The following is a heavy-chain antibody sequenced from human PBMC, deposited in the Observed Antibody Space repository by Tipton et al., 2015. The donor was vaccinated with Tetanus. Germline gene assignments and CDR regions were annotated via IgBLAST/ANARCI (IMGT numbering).Heavy chain of an antibody. CDR3: ARHDFFDWNFDL. CDR2: IYYSGST. Sequence: GLVKPSETLSLTCTVSGGSISSYYWSWIRQPPGKGLEWIGYIYYSGSTNYNPSLKSRVTISVGTSKNQFSLKLSSVTAADTAVYYCARHDFFDWNFDLWGRGTLVTVSS. V-gene: IGHV4-59*08. CDR1: GGSISSYY. D-gene: IGHD3/OR15-3a*01. J-gene: IGHJ2*01.